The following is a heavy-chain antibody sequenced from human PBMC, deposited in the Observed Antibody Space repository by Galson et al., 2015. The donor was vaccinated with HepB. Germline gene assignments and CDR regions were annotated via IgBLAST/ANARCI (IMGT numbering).Heavy chain of an antibody. CDR1: GYTFTSYG. CDR3: ARDLVERQAPLGYFDY. V-gene: IGHV1-18*04. CDR2: ISAYNGNT. D-gene: IGHD1-1*01. J-gene: IGHJ4*02. Sequence: SVKVSCKASGYTFTSYGISWVRQAPGQGLEWMGWISAYNGNTNYAQKLQGRVTMTTDTSTSTAYMELRSLRSDDTAVYYCARDLVERQAPLGYFDYWGQGTLVTVSS.